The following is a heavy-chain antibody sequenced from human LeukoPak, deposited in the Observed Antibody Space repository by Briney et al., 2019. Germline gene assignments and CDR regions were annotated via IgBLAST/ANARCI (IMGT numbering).Heavy chain of an antibody. CDR2: ISSSGSTI. J-gene: IGHJ4*02. V-gene: IGHV3-48*03. CDR3: AKDIVGGGDDY. Sequence: GGSLRLSCAASGFTFSSYEMNWVRQAPGKGLEWVSYISSSGSTIYYADSVKGRFTISRDNAKNSLYPQMNSLRAEDTAVYYCAKDIVGGGDDYWGQGTLVIVSS. D-gene: IGHD2-21*02. CDR1: GFTFSSYE.